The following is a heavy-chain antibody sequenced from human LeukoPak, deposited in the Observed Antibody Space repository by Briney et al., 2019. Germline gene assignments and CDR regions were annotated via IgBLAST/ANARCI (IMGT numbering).Heavy chain of an antibody. CDR3: ARRVGWELHFFSEDDY. Sequence: SETLSLTCAVSGASISSSNWWSWVRQPPGKGLWCIGEIYHSGNTNYNPSLKSRVTISVDKSKNQFSLKLSSVTAADTAVYYCARRVGWELHFFSEDDYWGQGTLVTVSS. CDR2: IYHSGNT. J-gene: IGHJ4*02. V-gene: IGHV4-4*02. CDR1: GASISSSNW. D-gene: IGHD1-26*01.